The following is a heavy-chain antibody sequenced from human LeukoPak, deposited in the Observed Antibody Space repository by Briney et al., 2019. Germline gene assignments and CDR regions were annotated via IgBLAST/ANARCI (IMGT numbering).Heavy chain of an antibody. CDR1: GFTFGNYA. J-gene: IGHJ2*01. D-gene: IGHD2-15*01. CDR3: ASSGFCSGGSCSLRYWYFDL. Sequence: GGSLRLSCAASGFTFGNYAMSWVRQAPGKGLEWVSSISGSGDSTFYADSVKGRFTLSRDNSKGTLYLQLNNLRAEDTAVYYCASSGFCSGGSCSLRYWYFDLWGRGTLVTVSS. CDR2: ISGSGDST. V-gene: IGHV3-23*01.